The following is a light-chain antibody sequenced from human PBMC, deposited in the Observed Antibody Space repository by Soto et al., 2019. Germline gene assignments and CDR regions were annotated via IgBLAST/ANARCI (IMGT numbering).Light chain of an antibody. J-gene: IGLJ1*01. CDR3: AAWDDSLSGFYV. CDR2: RND. V-gene: IGLV1-47*01. Sequence: QSVLTQPPSASGTPGQRVTVSCSGSSSNIGSNSVYWYQQLPGTAPKLLIYRNDQRPSGVPDRFSGSKSGNSASLAISGLRSEYEVDYYWAAWDDSLSGFYVFGSGTRSRS. CDR1: SSNIGSNS.